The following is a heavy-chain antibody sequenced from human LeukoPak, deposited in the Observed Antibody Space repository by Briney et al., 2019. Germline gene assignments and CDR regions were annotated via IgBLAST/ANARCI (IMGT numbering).Heavy chain of an antibody. V-gene: IGHV3-43*02. CDR3: ARKNSGLDY. D-gene: IGHD4-23*01. CDR1: GFTFGDYT. Sequence: QPGGSLRLSCAASGFTFGDYTMHWFRQPPGRGLQWVSLITGDGGTTSYAGSVKGRFTISRDNAKNSLYLQMNSLRAEDTAVYYCARKNSGLDYWGQGTLVTVSS. J-gene: IGHJ4*02. CDR2: ITGDGGTT.